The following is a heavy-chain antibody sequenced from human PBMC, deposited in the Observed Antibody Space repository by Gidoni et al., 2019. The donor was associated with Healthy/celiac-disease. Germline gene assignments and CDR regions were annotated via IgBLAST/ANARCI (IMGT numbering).Heavy chain of an antibody. Sequence: QVQLQQWGAGLLKPSETLSLTCAVYGVSFSGYYWSWIRQPPGKGLEWIGEINHSGSTNYNPSLKSRVTISVDTSKNQFSLKLSSVTAADTAVYYCARRREAVAGTPSITNWFDPWGQGTLVTVSS. D-gene: IGHD6-19*01. J-gene: IGHJ5*02. CDR1: GVSFSGYY. CDR2: INHSGST. CDR3: ARRREAVAGTPSITNWFDP. V-gene: IGHV4-34*01.